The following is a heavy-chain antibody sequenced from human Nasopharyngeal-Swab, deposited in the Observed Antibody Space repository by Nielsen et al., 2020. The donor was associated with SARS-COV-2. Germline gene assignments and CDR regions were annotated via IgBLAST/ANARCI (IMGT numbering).Heavy chain of an antibody. D-gene: IGHD3-10*01. V-gene: IGHV3-48*02. Sequence: GGSLRLSCAASGFTFSSYSMNWVRQAPGKGLEWISYISSSSSTIYYADSVKGRFAISRDNAKNSLYLQMNSLRDEDTAVYYCARDYYGSGSYYRNFDYWGHGTLVTVSS. CDR3: ARDYYGSGSYYRNFDY. CDR2: ISSSSSTI. CDR1: GFTFSSYS. J-gene: IGHJ4*01.